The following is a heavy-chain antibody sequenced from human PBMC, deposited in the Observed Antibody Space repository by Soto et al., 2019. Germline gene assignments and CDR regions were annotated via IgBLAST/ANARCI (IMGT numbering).Heavy chain of an antibody. CDR3: ARHGITGSYYDAFDI. CDR2: INSDGGST. CDR1: GFTFRNYW. V-gene: IGHV3-74*03. J-gene: IGHJ3*02. Sequence: GGSLRLSCAASGFTFRNYWMHWVRQAPGKGLVWISRINSDGGSTTYADSVKGRFTISRDNAKNTLFLQMNSLRAEDTAVYYCARHGITGSYYDAFDIWGQGTMVTVSS. D-gene: IGHD1-26*01.